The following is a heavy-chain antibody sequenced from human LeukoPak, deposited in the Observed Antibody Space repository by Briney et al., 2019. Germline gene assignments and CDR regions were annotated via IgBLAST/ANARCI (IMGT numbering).Heavy chain of an antibody. J-gene: IGHJ5*02. D-gene: IGHD1-26*01. CDR2: ISSSSSYI. CDR3: ARRRYSGSYVGLDP. Sequence: GGSLRLSCAASGFTFSSYSMNWVRQAPGKGLEWVSSISSSSSYIYYADSVKGRFTISRGNAKNSLYLQMNSLRAEDTAVYYGARRRYSGSYVGLDPWGQGTLVTVSS. V-gene: IGHV3-21*01. CDR1: GFTFSSYS.